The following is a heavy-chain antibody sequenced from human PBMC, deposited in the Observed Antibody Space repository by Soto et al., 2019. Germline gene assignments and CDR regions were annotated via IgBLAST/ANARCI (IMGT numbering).Heavy chain of an antibody. CDR1: GYSFASYW. CDR3: ARTRSFALGFYYDGMDV. D-gene: IGHD3-16*01. V-gene: IGHV5-51*01. Sequence: PGESLKISCQGSGYSFASYWIGWVRLMPGKDLEWMGIIYPGDSDTRYSPSFQGQVTISADKSLRTAYLQWTSLEASDTALYYCARTRSFALGFYYDGMDVWGQGTTVTVSS. CDR2: IYPGDSDT. J-gene: IGHJ6*02.